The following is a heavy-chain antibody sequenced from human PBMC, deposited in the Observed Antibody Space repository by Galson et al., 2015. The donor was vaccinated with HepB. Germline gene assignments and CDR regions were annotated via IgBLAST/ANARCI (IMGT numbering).Heavy chain of an antibody. J-gene: IGHJ4*02. V-gene: IGHV3-23*01. Sequence: SLRLSCAASGFTFSSYAMSWVRQAPGKGLEWVSSISGSGGSTYYADSVKGRFTISRDNSKNTMYLQMNSLRAEDTAVYYCAKHPSYGSVTRTDYWGQRTLVSVSS. D-gene: IGHD3-10*01. CDR1: GFTFSSYA. CDR2: ISGSGGST. CDR3: AKHPSYGSVTRTDY.